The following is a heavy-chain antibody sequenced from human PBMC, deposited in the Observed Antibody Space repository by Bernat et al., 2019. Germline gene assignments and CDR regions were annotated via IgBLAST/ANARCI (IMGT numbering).Heavy chain of an antibody. CDR3: ARGPSSYYFDY. J-gene: IGHJ4*02. V-gene: IGHV3-33*01. CDR2: IWYDGSNK. CDR1: GFTFSSYG. Sequence: QVQLVESGGGVVQPGRSLRLSCAASGFTFSSYGMHWVRQAPGKGLEWVAVIWYDGSNKYYADSVKGRFTISRDNSKNTLYLQMNSLRAEDTAVYYCARGPSSYYFDYWGQGTLVTVSS. D-gene: IGHD6-6*01.